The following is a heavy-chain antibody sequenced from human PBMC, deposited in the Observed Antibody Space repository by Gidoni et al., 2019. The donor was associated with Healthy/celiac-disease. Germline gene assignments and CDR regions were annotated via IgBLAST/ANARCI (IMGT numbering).Heavy chain of an antibody. Sequence: QVQLQQWGAGLLKPSETLSLTCAVYGGSFSGDYWSWFRQPPGKGLEWIGEINHSGSTNYNPSLKSRVTISVDTSKNQFSLKLSSVTAADTAVYYCARGIAVAGPYFDYWGQGTLVTVSS. D-gene: IGHD6-19*01. V-gene: IGHV4-34*01. CDR1: GGSFSGDY. CDR3: ARGIAVAGPYFDY. J-gene: IGHJ4*02. CDR2: INHSGST.